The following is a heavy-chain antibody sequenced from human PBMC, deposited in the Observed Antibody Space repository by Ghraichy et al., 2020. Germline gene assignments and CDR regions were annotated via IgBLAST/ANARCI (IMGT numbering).Heavy chain of an antibody. Sequence: GALRLSCAASGLIFSDYNMSWIRQAPGRGLEWVSYISSRGGTIYYSDSVKGRFTISRDNAKNSLYLQMNSLRVEDTAVYYCARQPRSGYYNDYWGQGTLVTVSS. CDR2: ISSRGGTI. D-gene: IGHD3-22*01. J-gene: IGHJ4*02. CDR3: ARQPRSGYYNDY. V-gene: IGHV3-11*01. CDR1: GLIFSDYN.